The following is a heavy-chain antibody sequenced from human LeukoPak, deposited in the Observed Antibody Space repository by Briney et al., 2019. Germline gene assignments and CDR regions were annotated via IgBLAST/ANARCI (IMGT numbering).Heavy chain of an antibody. CDR3: ARGYFDWLLRDTEFDY. CDR1: GYTFTSYA. V-gene: IGHV1-3*01. J-gene: IGHJ4*02. Sequence: ASVKVSCKASGYTFTSYAMHWVRQAPGQRLEWMGWINAGNGNTKYSQKFQGRVTITRDTSASTAYMELSSLRSEDTAVYYCARGYFDWLLRDTEFDYWGKGTLVTVSS. D-gene: IGHD3-9*01. CDR2: INAGNGNT.